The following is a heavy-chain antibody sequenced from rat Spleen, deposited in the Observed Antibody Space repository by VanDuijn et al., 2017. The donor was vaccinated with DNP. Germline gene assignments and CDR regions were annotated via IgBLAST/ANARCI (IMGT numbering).Heavy chain of an antibody. CDR1: GFTFSKYG. D-gene: IGHD1-12*02. CDR3: TTQYYYDGSYYYALDA. Sequence: EVQLVESGGGLVQPGRSLKLSCVASGFTFSKYGMAWVRQAPKKGLEWVASISASGGSTSYRDSVKGRFTISRDNAKSILYLQMDSLRSEDTATYYCTTQYYYDGSYYYALDAWGQGTSVTVSS. CDR2: ISASGGST. V-gene: IGHV5S13*01. J-gene: IGHJ4*01.